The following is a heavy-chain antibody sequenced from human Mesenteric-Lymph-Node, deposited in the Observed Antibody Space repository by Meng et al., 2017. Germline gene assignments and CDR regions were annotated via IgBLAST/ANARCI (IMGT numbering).Heavy chain of an antibody. Sequence: GSLRLSCTVSGGSLSSSSYYWSWIRQPPGKGLEWIGNIYHSGSTNYNPSLKSRVTMSVDTSKNQFSLNLSSVTAADTAVYYCASVPRYDYDSSGHYWGQGTLVTVSS. V-gene: IGHV4-61*01. CDR3: ASVPRYDYDSSGHY. CDR1: GGSLSSSSYY. D-gene: IGHD3-22*01. J-gene: IGHJ4*02. CDR2: IYHSGST.